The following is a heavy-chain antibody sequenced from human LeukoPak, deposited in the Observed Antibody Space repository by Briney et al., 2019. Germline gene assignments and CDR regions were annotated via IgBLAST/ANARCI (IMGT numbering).Heavy chain of an antibody. Sequence: GESLKISCKGSGYTFTSYWIGWVRQMPGKGLEWMGIIHPGDSATRYSPSFQGQVTISADKSISTAYLQWSSLKASDTAMYYCARQLVATLNFDYWGQGTLLTVSS. V-gene: IGHV5-51*01. CDR3: ARQLVATLNFDY. D-gene: IGHD2-2*01. J-gene: IGHJ4*02. CDR1: GYTFTSYW. CDR2: IHPGDSAT.